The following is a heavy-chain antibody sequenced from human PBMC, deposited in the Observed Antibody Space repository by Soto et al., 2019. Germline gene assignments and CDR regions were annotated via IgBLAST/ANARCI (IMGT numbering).Heavy chain of an antibody. D-gene: IGHD5-12*01. V-gene: IGHV1-69*01. CDR1: GGTFSSYA. Sequence: QVQLVQSGAEVKKPGSSVKVSCKASGGTFSSYAISWVRQAPGQGLEWMGGIIPIFGTANYAQKFQGRVTITADESTSTAYMGLSSLRSEDTAVYYCARCPKANSGYDPDYYYYGMDGWGQGTTVTVSS. J-gene: IGHJ6*01. CDR2: IIPIFGTA. CDR3: ARCPKANSGYDPDYYYYGMDG.